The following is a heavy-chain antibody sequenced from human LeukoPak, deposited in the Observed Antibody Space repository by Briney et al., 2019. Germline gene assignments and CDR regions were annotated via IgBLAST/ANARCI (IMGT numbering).Heavy chain of an antibody. CDR2: ISGSGGVT. CDR1: GFTFGSYA. CDR3: AKEWDASGARLGWFDP. Sequence: GGSLRLSCVASGFTFGSYAMSWVRQAPGKGLEWVSLISGSGGVTYYAYSVKGRFTISRDNSKNTLYLQMNSLRAEDTATYYCAKEWDASGARLGWFDPWGQGTLVTVSS. J-gene: IGHJ5*02. D-gene: IGHD3-10*01. V-gene: IGHV3-23*01.